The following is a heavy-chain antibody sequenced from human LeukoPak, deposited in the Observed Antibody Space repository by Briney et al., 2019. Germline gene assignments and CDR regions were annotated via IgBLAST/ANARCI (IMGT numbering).Heavy chain of an antibody. D-gene: IGHD5-24*01. V-gene: IGHV3-11*01. CDR2: ISSSGSTI. Sequence: GGSLRLSCAASGFTFSDYYMSWIRQAPGKGLEWVSYISSSGSTIYYADSVKGRFTISRDNAKNSLYLQMNSLRAEDTAVHYCARCRDGYNTYYFDYWGQGTLVTVSS. J-gene: IGHJ4*02. CDR3: ARCRDGYNTYYFDY. CDR1: GFTFSDYY.